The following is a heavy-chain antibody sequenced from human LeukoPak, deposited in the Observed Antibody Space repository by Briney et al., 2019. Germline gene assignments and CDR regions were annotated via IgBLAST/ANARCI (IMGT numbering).Heavy chain of an antibody. D-gene: IGHD3-3*01. J-gene: IGHJ4*02. V-gene: IGHV4-34*01. Sequence: PSETLSLTCAVYGGSFSGYYWSGIRQPPGKGLEGIGEINHSGSTNYNPSLKSRVTISVDTSKNQFSLKLSSVTAADTAVYYCARGPRLDYDFWSGYYRGRYYFDYWGQGTLVTVSS. CDR2: INHSGST. CDR1: GGSFSGYY. CDR3: ARGPRLDYDFWSGYYRGRYYFDY.